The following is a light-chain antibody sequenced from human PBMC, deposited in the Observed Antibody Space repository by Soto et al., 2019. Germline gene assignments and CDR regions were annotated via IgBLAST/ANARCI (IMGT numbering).Light chain of an antibody. CDR2: EVN. V-gene: IGLV2-8*01. CDR3: SSYADSNNYV. J-gene: IGLJ1*01. Sequence: QSVLTQPPSPSGSPGQSVTISCTGTSRAVGGYNYVSWYQQHPGKAPKLMIYEVNKRPSGVPDRFSGSKSGNTASLTVSGLQAEDEADYYCSSYADSNNYVFGTGTKVTVL. CDR1: SRAVGGYNY.